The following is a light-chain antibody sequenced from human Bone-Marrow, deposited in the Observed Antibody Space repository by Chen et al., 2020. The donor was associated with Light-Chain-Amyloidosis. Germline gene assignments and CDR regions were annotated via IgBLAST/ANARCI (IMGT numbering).Light chain of an antibody. CDR2: RDT. V-gene: IGLV3-25*03. J-gene: IGLJ2*01. CDR1: DLPTKY. CDR3: QSADSSGTYEVI. Sequence: SHELTQPPSVAVSPGQTARITCSGDDLPTKYAYWYQQKPGQAPVLVRHRDTERPSGISERVSGSSSGTTATLTISGVQAEDEADYHCQSADSSGTYEVIFGGGTKLTVL.